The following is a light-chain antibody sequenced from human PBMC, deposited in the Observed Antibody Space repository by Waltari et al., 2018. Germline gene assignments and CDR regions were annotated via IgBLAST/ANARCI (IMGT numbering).Light chain of an antibody. Sequence: IVLTQSPGTLSVSPGERATLSCRASQSLTRRYLAWYQQKPGQAPRLLIYGASSRAAGIPDRFSGSGSGTDFTLTISRLEPEDFAVYYCQQYGSSVMYTFGQGTKLEIK. CDR1: QSLTRRY. CDR2: GAS. J-gene: IGKJ2*01. CDR3: QQYGSSVMYT. V-gene: IGKV3-20*01.